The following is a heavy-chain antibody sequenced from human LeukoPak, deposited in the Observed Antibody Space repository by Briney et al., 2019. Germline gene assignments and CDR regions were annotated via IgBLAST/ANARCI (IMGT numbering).Heavy chain of an antibody. CDR2: IRYDGSDK. Sequence: GGSLRLSCAASGFIFTDYGMHWVRQAPGKGLEWLTFIRYDGSDKYYADSVKGRFTISRDNSKNTLYLQMNSLRAEDTAVYYCAKASGKDSIDYYYYYMDVWGKGTTVTVS. V-gene: IGHV3-30*02. J-gene: IGHJ6*03. CDR3: AKASGKDSIDYYYYYMDV. CDR1: GFIFTDYG. D-gene: IGHD2-15*01.